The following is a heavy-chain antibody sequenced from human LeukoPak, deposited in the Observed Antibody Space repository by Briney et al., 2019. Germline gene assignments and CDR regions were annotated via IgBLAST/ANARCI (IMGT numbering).Heavy chain of an antibody. V-gene: IGHV4-34*01. CDR1: GGSFSGYY. D-gene: IGHD3-22*01. CDR3: AKYYYDNSGSIYAFDI. CDR2: INHSGRT. Sequence: PSETLSLTWAVYGGSFSGYYWSWFRQPPGRGVEWLGEINHSGRTNDNPSLKSRVITAVDTSKTQFSLKLSSVTYAAAAVYCGAKYYYDNSGSIYAFDIWGQGTMVTVSS. J-gene: IGHJ3*02.